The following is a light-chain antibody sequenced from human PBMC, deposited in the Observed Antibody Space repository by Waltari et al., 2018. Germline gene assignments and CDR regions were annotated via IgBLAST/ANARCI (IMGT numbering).Light chain of an antibody. CDR1: SSNLGANP. Sequence: QSVLTQPPSAAGTPGQRVSIPCSGGSSNLGANPVNWYQPLPGSAPKPLIYTNSHRPSGVPDRFSGSKSGTSASLAISGLRSEDEAIYYCASWDDSHYVFGPGTQVTVL. CDR2: TNS. V-gene: IGLV1-44*01. J-gene: IGLJ1*01. CDR3: ASWDDSHYV.